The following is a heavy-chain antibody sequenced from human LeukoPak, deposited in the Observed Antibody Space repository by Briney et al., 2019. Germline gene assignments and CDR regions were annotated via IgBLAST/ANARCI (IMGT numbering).Heavy chain of an antibody. CDR2: IYHSGST. V-gene: IGHV4-38-2*02. CDR3: ARSLGGWPNVVDYFDY. J-gene: IGHJ4*02. D-gene: IGHD3-16*01. CDR1: GYSISSGYY. Sequence: SETLSLTCTVSGYSISSGYYWGWIRQPPGKGLEWIGSIYHSGSTYYNPSLKSRVTISVDTSKNQFSLKLSSVTAADTAVYYCARSLGGWPNVVDYFDYWGQGTLVTVSS.